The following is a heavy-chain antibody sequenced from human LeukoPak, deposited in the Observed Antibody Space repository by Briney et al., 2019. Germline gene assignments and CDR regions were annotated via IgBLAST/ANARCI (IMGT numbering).Heavy chain of an antibody. CDR1: GFTFSSCW. Sequence: GGSLRLSCAASGFTFSSCWMTWVRQAPGKGLEWVANIKQDGGERNYVDSVKGRFTISRDNAKNSLYLQMNTLRDEDTAVYYCATGAGCGYWGQGTLVTVSS. V-gene: IGHV3-7*03. CDR2: IKQDGGER. J-gene: IGHJ4*02. D-gene: IGHD6-19*01. CDR3: ATGAGCGY.